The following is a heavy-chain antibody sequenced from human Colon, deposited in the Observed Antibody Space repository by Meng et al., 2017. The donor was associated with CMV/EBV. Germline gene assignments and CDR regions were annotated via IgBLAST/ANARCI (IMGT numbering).Heavy chain of an antibody. V-gene: IGHV3-15*01. CDR3: TTRIAAAGY. CDR1: GITFNNAW. CDR2: IKTKTGGGTT. D-gene: IGHD6-13*01. Sequence: GESLKISCAASGITFNNAWMSWVRQAPGKGLEWVGRIKTKTGGGTTDYAAPVKGRFTISRDDSKNTLYLQMNSLKTEDTAVYFCTTRIAAAGYWGQGTLVTVSS. J-gene: IGHJ4*02.